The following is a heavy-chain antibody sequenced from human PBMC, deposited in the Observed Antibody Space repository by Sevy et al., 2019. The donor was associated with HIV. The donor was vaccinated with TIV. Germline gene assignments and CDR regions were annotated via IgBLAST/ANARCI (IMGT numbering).Heavy chain of an antibody. CDR3: AREGRDSSGYYLYYFDY. J-gene: IGHJ4*02. CDR1: GGSISSYY. CDR2: VYYSGST. V-gene: IGHV4-59*13. Sequence: SETLSLTCTVSGGSISSYYWSWIRQPPGKGLEWIGYVYYSGSTNYNPSLKSRVTISVDTSKNHFSLKLSSVTAADTAVYYCAREGRDSSGYYLYYFDYWGQGTLVTVSS. D-gene: IGHD3-22*01.